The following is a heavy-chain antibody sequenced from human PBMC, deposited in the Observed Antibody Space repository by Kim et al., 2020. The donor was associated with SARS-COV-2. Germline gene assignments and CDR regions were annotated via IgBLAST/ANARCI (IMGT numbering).Heavy chain of an antibody. J-gene: IGHJ4*02. CDR2: ISYDGSNK. CDR1: GFTFSSYG. D-gene: IGHD2-2*01. V-gene: IGHV3-30*18. CDR3: AKDGGCSSTSCYARSSSPFHYFDY. Sequence: GGSLRLSCAASGFTFSSYGMHWVRQAPGKGLEWVAVISYDGSNKYYADSVKGRFTISRDNSKNTLYLQMNSLRAEDTAVYYCAKDGGCSSTSCYARSSSPFHYFDYWGQGTLVTVSS.